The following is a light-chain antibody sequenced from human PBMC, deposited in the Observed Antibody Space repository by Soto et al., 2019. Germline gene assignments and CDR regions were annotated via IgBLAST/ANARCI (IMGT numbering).Light chain of an antibody. CDR3: LQYNSYLTWT. J-gene: IGKJ1*01. CDR2: KAS. CDR1: QRISSW. Sequence: DIQMTQSPSTLSASVGDRVTITCRASQRISSWLAWYQQKAGKAPKLLIYKASSLESGVPSRFSGSGSGTEFTLTISSLQPDDFATYYCLQYNSYLTWTFGQGTKVDI. V-gene: IGKV1-5*03.